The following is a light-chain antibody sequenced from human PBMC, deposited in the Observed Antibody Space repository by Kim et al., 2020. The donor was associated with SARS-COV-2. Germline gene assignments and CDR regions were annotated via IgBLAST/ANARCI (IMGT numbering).Light chain of an antibody. CDR2: DVS. CDR3: SSYTSSSTLV. Sequence: QPVLTQPASVSGSPGQSITISCTGTSSDVGGYNYVSWYQQHPGKAPKLMIYDVSKRPSGVSYRFSGSKSGNTASLTISGLQAEDEADYYCSSYTSSSTLVFGGGTQLTVL. J-gene: IGLJ2*01. V-gene: IGLV2-14*01. CDR1: SSDVGGYNY.